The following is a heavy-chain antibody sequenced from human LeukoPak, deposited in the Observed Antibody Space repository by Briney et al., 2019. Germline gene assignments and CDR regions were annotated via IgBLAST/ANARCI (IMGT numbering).Heavy chain of an antibody. V-gene: IGHV3-21*01. D-gene: IGHD5-12*01. CDR2: IDSSSSYI. CDR1: GFTFSTCS. J-gene: IGHJ4*02. CDR3: ARDPATPHDY. Sequence: GGSLRLSCAVSGFTFSTCSMNWVRQAPGKGLEWVASIDSSSSYIYYADSEKGRLTISRDNAKNSLYLQMNSLRAEDTAVYYCARDPATPHDYWGQGTLVTVSS.